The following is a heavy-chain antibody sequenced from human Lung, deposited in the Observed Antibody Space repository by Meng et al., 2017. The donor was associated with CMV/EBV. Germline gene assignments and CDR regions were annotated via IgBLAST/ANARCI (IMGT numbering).Heavy chain of an antibody. J-gene: IGHJ4*02. CDR3: ARGNIVGATLDY. V-gene: IGHV1-8*01. CDR2: MNPNSGNT. Sequence: ASVXVSCKASGYTFTSYDINWVRQATGQGLEWMGWMNPNSGNTGYAQKFQGRVTMTRNTSISTAYMELSSLRSENTAVYYCARGNIVGATLDYWGQGTLVPSPQ. D-gene: IGHD1-26*01. CDR1: GYTFTSYD.